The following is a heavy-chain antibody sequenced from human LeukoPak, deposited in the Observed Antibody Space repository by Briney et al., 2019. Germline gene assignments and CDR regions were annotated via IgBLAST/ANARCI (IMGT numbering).Heavy chain of an antibody. Sequence: SETLPLTCTVSGGSISSYYWSWIRQPPGKGLEWIGYLFHSGTRRYNPSLKSRVTISADTTKNQFFLSLNSTTAADTAVYYCARRRGWKQQVVYFGYWGQGTLATVSS. V-gene: IGHV4-59*08. CDR1: GGSISSYY. J-gene: IGHJ4*02. CDR3: ARRRGWKQQVVYFGY. CDR2: LFHSGTR. D-gene: IGHD6-13*01.